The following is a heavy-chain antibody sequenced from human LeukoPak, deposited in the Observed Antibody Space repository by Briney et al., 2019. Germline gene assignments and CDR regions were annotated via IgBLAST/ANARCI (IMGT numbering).Heavy chain of an antibody. J-gene: IGHJ4*02. CDR3: AKVLEQWLPRDY. V-gene: IGHV3-30*18. CDR1: GFTFSSYG. CDR2: ISYDGSNK. D-gene: IGHD6-19*01. Sequence: PGGSLRLSCAASGFTFSSYGMHWVRQAPGKGLEWVAVISYDGSNKYYADSVKGRFTISRDNSKNTLYLQMNSLRAEDTAVYYCAKVLEQWLPRDYWGQGTLVTVSS.